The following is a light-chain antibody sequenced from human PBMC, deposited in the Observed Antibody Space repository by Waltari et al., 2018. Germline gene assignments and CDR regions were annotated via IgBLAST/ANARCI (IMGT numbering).Light chain of an antibody. CDR2: DAS. CDR1: QSVSSY. V-gene: IGKV3-11*01. CDR3: QQRSNWPIT. J-gene: IGKJ5*01. Sequence: EIVLTQSPASLSLSPGERVTPSCRASQSVSSYLAWYQQKPGQSPRLLIFDASNRATGIPARFSGSGSGTDFTLTISSLEPEDFAVYYCQQRSNWPITFGQGTRLEIK.